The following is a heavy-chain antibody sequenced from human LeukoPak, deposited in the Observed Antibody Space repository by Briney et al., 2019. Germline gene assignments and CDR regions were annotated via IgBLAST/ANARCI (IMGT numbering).Heavy chain of an antibody. Sequence: GGSLRLSCAASGFTFSSYEMNWVPQAPGEGLEWVSYISSSRSTIYYADSVKGRFTISRDNAKNALYLQLNSLRAEDTAVYYCARALIGWFGELTKDGSGAFDIWGQGTMVTASS. J-gene: IGHJ3*02. CDR2: ISSSRSTI. CDR3: ARALIGWFGELTKDGSGAFDI. D-gene: IGHD3-10*01. V-gene: IGHV3-48*03. CDR1: GFTFSSYE.